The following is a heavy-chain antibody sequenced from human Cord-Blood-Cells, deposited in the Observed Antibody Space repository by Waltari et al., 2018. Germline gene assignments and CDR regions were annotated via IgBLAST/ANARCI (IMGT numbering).Heavy chain of an antibody. CDR3: ARLANYDFWSPPRMDV. Sequence: QLQLQESGSGLVKPSPTLSLTCAVSGGSISSGGYSWSWIRQPPGKGLEWIGYIYHSGSTYYNPSLKSRVTISVDRSKNQFSLKLSSVTAADTAVYYCARLANYDFWSPPRMDVWGQGTTVTVSS. V-gene: IGHV4-30-2*01. CDR1: GGSISSGGYS. J-gene: IGHJ6*02. CDR2: IYHSGST. D-gene: IGHD3-3*01.